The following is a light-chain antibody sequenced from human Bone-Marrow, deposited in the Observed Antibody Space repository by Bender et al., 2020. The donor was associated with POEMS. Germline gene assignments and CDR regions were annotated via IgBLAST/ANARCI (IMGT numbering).Light chain of an antibody. V-gene: IGLV3-1*01. Sequence: SYELTQPPSVSVSPGQTATITCSGDKLGEKYVFWYQQKPGQSPLLVIYEDKKRPSGIPERISGTNSGHTATLTISGTQAIDEADYYCCSYAGSNNLLFGGGTKLTVL. CDR1: KLGEKY. J-gene: IGLJ2*01. CDR2: EDK. CDR3: CSYAGSNNLL.